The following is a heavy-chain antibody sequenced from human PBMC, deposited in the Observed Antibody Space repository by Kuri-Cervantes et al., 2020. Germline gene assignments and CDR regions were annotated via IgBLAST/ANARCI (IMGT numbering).Heavy chain of an antibody. Sequence: ASVKVSCKASGYTFASYDINWVRQAPGQGLEWMGWISAYNGDTNYAQKLQGRVTITTDESTSTAYMELSSLRSEDTAVYYCARVPGQWPAENYMDVWGKGTTVTVSS. J-gene: IGHJ6*03. CDR1: GYTFASYD. V-gene: IGHV1-18*01. D-gene: IGHD6-19*01. CDR3: ARVPGQWPAENYMDV. CDR2: ISAYNGDT.